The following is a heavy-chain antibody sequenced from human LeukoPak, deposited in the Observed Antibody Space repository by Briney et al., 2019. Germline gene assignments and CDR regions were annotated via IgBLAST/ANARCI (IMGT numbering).Heavy chain of an antibody. Sequence: GGSLRLSCAASGFTFSSYSMHWVRQARGEGLEWVSSISSSSSYIYYADSVRGRFTISRDNAKNSLYLQMNSLRAEDTAVYYCARDPGYCSSTSCLFDYWGQGTLVTVSS. J-gene: IGHJ4*02. V-gene: IGHV3-21*01. CDR3: ARDPGYCSSTSCLFDY. CDR1: GFTFSSYS. CDR2: ISSSSSYI. D-gene: IGHD2-2*01.